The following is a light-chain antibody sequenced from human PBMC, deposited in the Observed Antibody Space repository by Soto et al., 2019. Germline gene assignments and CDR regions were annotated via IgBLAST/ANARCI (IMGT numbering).Light chain of an antibody. CDR3: QQYNNWPPWT. Sequence: EIVLTQSPATLSLSPGEGATLSCRASQSLSSYLAWYQQKPGQAPRLLIYDASNRATGIPARFSGSGSGTDFTLTISSLEPEDFAVYYCQQYNNWPPWTFGQGTKVEIK. J-gene: IGKJ1*01. CDR2: DAS. CDR1: QSLSSY. V-gene: IGKV3-11*01.